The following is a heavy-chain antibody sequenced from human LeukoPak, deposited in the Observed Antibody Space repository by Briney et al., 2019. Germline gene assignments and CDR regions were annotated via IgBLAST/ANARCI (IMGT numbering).Heavy chain of an antibody. D-gene: IGHD1-26*01. CDR1: GYTFTSYG. Sequence: ASVKVSCKASGYTFTSYGISWARQAPGQGLEWMGWISAYNGNTNYAQKLQGRVTMTTDTSTSTAYMELRSLRSDDTAVYYCARKLAGYSGSYYDWFDPWGQGTLVTVSS. CDR2: ISAYNGNT. J-gene: IGHJ5*02. V-gene: IGHV1-18*01. CDR3: ARKLAGYSGSYYDWFDP.